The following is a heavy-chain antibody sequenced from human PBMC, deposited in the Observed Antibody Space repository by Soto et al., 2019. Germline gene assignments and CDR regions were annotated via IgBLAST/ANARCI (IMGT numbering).Heavy chain of an antibody. Sequence: GGSLRLSCAASGFTVSSNYMSWVRQAPGKGLEWVSVIYSGGSTYYADSVKGRFTISRDNSKNTLYLQMNSLRAEDTAVYYCARDTTTVTTPATFDIWGQGTMVTVSS. V-gene: IGHV3-53*01. J-gene: IGHJ3*02. CDR1: GFTVSSNY. D-gene: IGHD4-17*01. CDR3: ARDTTTVTTPATFDI. CDR2: IYSGGST.